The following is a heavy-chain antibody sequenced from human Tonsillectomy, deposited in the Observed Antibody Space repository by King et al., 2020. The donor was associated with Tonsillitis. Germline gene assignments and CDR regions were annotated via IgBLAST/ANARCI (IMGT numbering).Heavy chain of an antibody. J-gene: IGHJ4*02. CDR2: INHSGST. CDR3: ARPRRYCTTTSCYAPYFDY. D-gene: IGHD2-2*01. V-gene: IGHV4-34*01. CDR1: GGSFSGYY. Sequence: VQLQQWGAGLLKPSETLSLTCAVYGGSFSGYYWSWIRQPPGKGLEWIGEINHSGSTNYNPSLKSRVTISVDTSKNQFSLKLSSVTAADTAVYYCARPRRYCTTTSCYAPYFDYWGQGPLVTVSS.